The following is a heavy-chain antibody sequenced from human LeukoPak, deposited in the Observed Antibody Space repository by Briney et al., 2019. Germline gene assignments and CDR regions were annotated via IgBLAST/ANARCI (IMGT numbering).Heavy chain of an antibody. V-gene: IGHV3-66*01. CDR1: GFTVNSNY. Sequence: GGSLRLSCAASGFTVNSNYMSWVRQAPGKGLEWISVIYTDDNTYYADSVKGRFTISRDNAKNSLYLQMNSLRAEDTAVYYCARGPPNYDYVWGRGAFDIWGQGTMVTVSS. D-gene: IGHD3-16*01. CDR3: ARGPPNYDYVWGRGAFDI. CDR2: IYTDDNT. J-gene: IGHJ3*02.